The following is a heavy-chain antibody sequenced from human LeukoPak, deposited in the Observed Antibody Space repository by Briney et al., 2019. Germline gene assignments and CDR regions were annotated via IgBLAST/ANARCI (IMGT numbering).Heavy chain of an antibody. J-gene: IGHJ6*02. CDR1: GFTFSSYS. D-gene: IGHD5-24*01. Sequence: RGSLRLSCAASGFTFSSYSMNWVRQAPGKGLEWVSYISSSSSTIYYADSVKGRFTISRDNAKNSLYLQMNSLRAEDTAVYYCARSITPYYYYGMDVWGQGTTVTVSS. CDR2: ISSSSSTI. V-gene: IGHV3-48*01. CDR3: ARSITPYYYYGMDV.